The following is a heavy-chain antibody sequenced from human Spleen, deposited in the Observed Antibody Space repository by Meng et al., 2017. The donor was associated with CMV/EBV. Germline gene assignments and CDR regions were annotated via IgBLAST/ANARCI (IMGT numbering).Heavy chain of an antibody. D-gene: IGHD2-21*01. CDR1: GGSISSYY. V-gene: IGHV4-59*01. CDR2: VHYSGST. J-gene: IGHJ6*02. Sequence: SETLSLTCTVSGGSISSYYWSWIRQPPGKGLEWIGYVHYSGSTKYSPSLRSRVTILVDTSKKQFSLKLTSVTAPDTAIYYCARAGGFGSYSGMDVWGQGTTVTVSS. CDR3: ARAGGFGSYSGMDV.